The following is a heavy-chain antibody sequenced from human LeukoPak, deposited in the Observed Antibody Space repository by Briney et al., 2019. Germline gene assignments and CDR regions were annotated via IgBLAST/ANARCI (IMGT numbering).Heavy chain of an antibody. CDR1: GGSISSSY. CDR3: ARGGWYDAFDI. V-gene: IGHV4-4*07. D-gene: IGHD6-19*01. J-gene: IGHJ3*02. CDR2: IYTSGIT. Sequence: SETLSLTCTVSGGSISSSYWSWIRQPAGKGLEWIGRIYTSGITNYNPSLRSRATMSVDTSKNQFSLKLSSVTAADTAVYYCARGGWYDAFDIWGQGTMVTVSS.